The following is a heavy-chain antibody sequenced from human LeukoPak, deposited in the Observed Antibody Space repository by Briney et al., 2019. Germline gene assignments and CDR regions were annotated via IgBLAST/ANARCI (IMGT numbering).Heavy chain of an antibody. J-gene: IGHJ4*02. CDR3: AREVYDILTGYPS. V-gene: IGHV4-61*02. CDR2: IYTSGST. Sequence: SETLSLTCTVSGGSISSGSYYWSWIRQTAGKGLEWIGRIYTSGSTNYNPSLKSRVTISVDTSKNQFSLKLSSVTAADTAVYYCAREVYDILTGYPSWGQGTLVTVSS. D-gene: IGHD3-9*01. CDR1: GGSISSGSYY.